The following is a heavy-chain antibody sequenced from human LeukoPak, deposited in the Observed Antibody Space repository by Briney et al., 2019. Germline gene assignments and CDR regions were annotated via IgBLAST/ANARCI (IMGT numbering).Heavy chain of an antibody. D-gene: IGHD2-21*02. CDR1: GGSFSGYY. CDR2: INHSGST. CDR3: ARDGVVVTATRTSYLDY. Sequence: SETLSLTCAVYGGSFSGYYRSWIRQPPGKGLEWIGEINHSGSTNYNPSLKSRVTISVDTSKNQFSLKLSSVTAADTAVYYCARDGVVVTATRTSYLDYWGQGTLVTVSS. V-gene: IGHV4-34*01. J-gene: IGHJ4*02.